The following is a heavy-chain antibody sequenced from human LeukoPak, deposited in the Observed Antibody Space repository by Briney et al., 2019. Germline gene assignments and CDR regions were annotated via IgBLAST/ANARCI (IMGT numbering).Heavy chain of an antibody. CDR2: INYSRST. J-gene: IGHJ4*02. CDR1: GGSISGTPYY. Sequence: SETLSLTCAISGGSISGTPYYCGWVRQPPGKGLEWIGSINYSRSTYFNTSRKSRLTTSVDPSKNQFSLKLSCVTAADTAVYYCARASTIFGHFAYWGRGTLVTVSS. CDR3: ARASTIFGHFAY. D-gene: IGHD3-3*01. V-gene: IGHV4-39*07.